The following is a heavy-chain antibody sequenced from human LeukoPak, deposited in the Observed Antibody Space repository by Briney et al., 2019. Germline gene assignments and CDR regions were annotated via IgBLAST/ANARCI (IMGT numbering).Heavy chain of an antibody. CDR1: GGSFSGYY. V-gene: IGHV4-34*01. CDR3: ARDPGSSSDDAFDI. D-gene: IGHD6-6*01. J-gene: IGHJ3*02. CDR2: INHSGST. Sequence: SETLSLTCAVYGGSFSGYYWSWIRQPPGKGLEWIGEINHSGSTNYNPSLKSRVTISVDTSKNQFSLKLSSVTAADTAVYYCARDPGSSSDDAFDIWGQGTMVTVSS.